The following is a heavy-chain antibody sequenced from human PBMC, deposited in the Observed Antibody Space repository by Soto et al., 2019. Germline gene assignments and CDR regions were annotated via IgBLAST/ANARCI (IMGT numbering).Heavy chain of an antibody. CDR2: IDEYGSTI. J-gene: IGHJ4*02. Sequence: EVQLVESGGGLVQPGGSLRLSCAASGFTFSSYWMHWVRQVPGKGLLWVSRIDEYGSTINYADSVKCRFIISRDNARNTLYLEMNSLRADNTALYYRTRDIGGKGAYWGPGTLVTVSS. CDR1: GFTFSSYW. CDR3: TRDIGGKGAY. V-gene: IGHV3-74*01. D-gene: IGHD3-10*01.